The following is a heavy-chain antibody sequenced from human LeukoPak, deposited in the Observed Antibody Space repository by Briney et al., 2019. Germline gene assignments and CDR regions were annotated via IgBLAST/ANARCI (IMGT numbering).Heavy chain of an antibody. D-gene: IGHD3-16*01. CDR2: INSDGSST. V-gene: IGHV3-74*01. CDR3: ARNWGWQDY. CDR1: GFTFSSYW. J-gene: IGHJ4*02. Sequence: GGSLRLSCAASGFTFSSYWMHWVRQAPGKGLVWVSRINSDGSSTTYADSVKGRFTISRDNAKNSLYLQMNSLRAEDTALYYCARNWGWQDYWGQGTLVTVSS.